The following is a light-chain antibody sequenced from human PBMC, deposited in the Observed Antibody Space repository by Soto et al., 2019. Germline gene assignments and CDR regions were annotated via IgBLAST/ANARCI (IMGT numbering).Light chain of an antibody. Sequence: IVLTHSPVTLSLSPGERETLSCRASQSISSYLAWYQQKPGQAPRLLIYDASNRATGIPARFSGSGSGTDFTLTISSLEPEDFAVYHSKRRSNWPITFGEGTRLEIK. V-gene: IGKV3-11*01. CDR2: DAS. CDR3: KRRSNWPIT. CDR1: QSISSY. J-gene: IGKJ5*01.